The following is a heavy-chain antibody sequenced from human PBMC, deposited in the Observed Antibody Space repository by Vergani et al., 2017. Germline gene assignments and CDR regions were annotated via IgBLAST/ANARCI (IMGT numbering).Heavy chain of an antibody. D-gene: IGHD2-2*01. Sequence: QVQLVQSGAEVGKPGASVKISCKASGYTFTAYYIHWVRQAPEQGLEWVGVISPDGFSTFYAQKFQGRVTITRDTSTSTVYVEVTSLRSDDTAVYYCVREGGGCCSSTSCLLDYWGQGALVTVS. J-gene: IGHJ4*02. CDR2: ISPDGFST. V-gene: IGHV1-46*01. CDR1: GYTFTAYY. CDR3: VREGGGCCSSTSCLLDY.